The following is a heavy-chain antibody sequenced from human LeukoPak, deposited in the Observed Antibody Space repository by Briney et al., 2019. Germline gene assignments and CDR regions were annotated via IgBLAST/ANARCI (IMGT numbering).Heavy chain of an antibody. D-gene: IGHD5-18*01. CDR3: ARDREYSYFDY. CDR1: GFTFSSYA. Sequence: GGSLRLSCAASGFTFSSYAMSWVRRAPGKGLEWVSAISGSGGSTYYADSVKGRFTISRDNSKNTLYLQMNSLRAEDTAVYYCARDREYSYFDYWGQGTLVTVSS. J-gene: IGHJ4*02. V-gene: IGHV3-23*01. CDR2: ISGSGGST.